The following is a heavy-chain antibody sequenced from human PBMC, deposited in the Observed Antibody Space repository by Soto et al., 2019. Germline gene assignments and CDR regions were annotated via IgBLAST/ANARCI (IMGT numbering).Heavy chain of an antibody. CDR3: ARESAATGPKPNYYGMDV. CDR1: GDSISSGDYF. J-gene: IGHJ6*02. CDR2: IHHSGGT. D-gene: IGHD6-13*01. V-gene: IGHV4-30-4*01. Sequence: SETLSLTCSVSGDSISSGDYFWNWIRQPPGKGLEWIGYIHHSGGTHYNPSLKSRVTISVDTSKNQVSVKLSSVTAADTAVYYCARESAATGPKPNYYGMDVWGQGTTVTVSS.